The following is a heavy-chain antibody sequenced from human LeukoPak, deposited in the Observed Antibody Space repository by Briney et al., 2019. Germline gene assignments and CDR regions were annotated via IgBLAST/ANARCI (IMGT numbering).Heavy chain of an antibody. D-gene: IGHD3-10*01. CDR1: GFIFSDYY. V-gene: IGHV3-11*01. CDR3: ARGGRTLPRGNWFGP. J-gene: IGHJ5*02. Sequence: GGSLRLSCAASGFIFSDYYMSWIRQAPGKGLEWVSLISTNGSDIYYADSVKGRFTTSRDNAKNSLYLQMNSLRAEDTAMYYCARGGRTLPRGNWFGPWGQGTLVTVSS. CDR2: ISTNGSDI.